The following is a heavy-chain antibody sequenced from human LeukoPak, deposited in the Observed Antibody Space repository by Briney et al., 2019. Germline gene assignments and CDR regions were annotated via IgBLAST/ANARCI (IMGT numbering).Heavy chain of an antibody. Sequence: GGSLRLSCAASGLIFRDYWMLWVRQVPGKGLIWVSRIDRDGFPTIYADSVKGRFTVSRNNARNTLYLQMNNLRDEDSAVYYCAASRWSGALDFWGKGSLVTVSS. CDR2: IDRDGFPT. CDR1: GLIFRDYW. CDR3: AASRWSGALDF. V-gene: IGHV3-74*01. J-gene: IGHJ4*02. D-gene: IGHD3-3*01.